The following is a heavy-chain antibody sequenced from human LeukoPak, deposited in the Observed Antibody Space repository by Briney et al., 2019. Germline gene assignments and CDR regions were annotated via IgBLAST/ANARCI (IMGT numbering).Heavy chain of an antibody. D-gene: IGHD4-17*01. CDR2: INHSGST. CDR1: GGSFSGYY. Sequence: PSETLSLTCAVYGGSFSGYYWSWIRQPPGKGLEWIGEINHSGSTNYNPSLKSRVTISVDTSKNQFSLRLSSVTAADTAVYYCARQTVYDYGDYVFDYWGQGTLVTVSS. J-gene: IGHJ4*02. V-gene: IGHV4-34*01. CDR3: ARQTVYDYGDYVFDY.